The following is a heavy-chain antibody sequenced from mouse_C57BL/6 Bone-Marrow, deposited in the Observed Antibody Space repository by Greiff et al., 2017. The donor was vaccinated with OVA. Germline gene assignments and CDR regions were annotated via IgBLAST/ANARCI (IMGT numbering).Heavy chain of an antibody. CDR2: INPSSGYT. CDR3: ARMGNYYGSSYGEYYAMDY. D-gene: IGHD1-1*01. Sequence: VQLQQSGAELAKPGASVKLSCKASGYTFTSYWMHWVKQRPGQGLEWIGYINPSSGYTKYNQKFKDKATLTADKSSSTAYMQLSSLTYEDSAVYYCARMGNYYGSSYGEYYAMDYWGQGTSVTVSS. V-gene: IGHV1-7*01. J-gene: IGHJ4*01. CDR1: GYTFTSYW.